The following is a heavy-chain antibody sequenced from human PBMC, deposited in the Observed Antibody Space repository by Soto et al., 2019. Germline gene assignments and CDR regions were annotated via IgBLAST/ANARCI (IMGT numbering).Heavy chain of an antibody. CDR2: INHSGST. V-gene: IGHV4-34*01. CDR1: GGSFSGYY. Sequence: QVQLQQWGAGLLKPSETLSLTCAVYGGSFSGYYWSWIRQPPGKGLEWIGEINHSGSTNYNPSLMIRFTISVDTSRNQFSLKLSSVTAADTAVSYCARKRSRWGGDHDYWGQGTLVTVSS. CDR3: ARKRSRWGGDHDY. D-gene: IGHD2-21*02. J-gene: IGHJ4*02.